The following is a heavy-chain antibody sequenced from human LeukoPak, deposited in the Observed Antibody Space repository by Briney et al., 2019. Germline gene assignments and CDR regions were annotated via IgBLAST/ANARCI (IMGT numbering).Heavy chain of an antibody. CDR1: GFTFGFTFRSFW. J-gene: IGHJ4*02. CDR3: APTLGAAVAGTPYFDY. V-gene: IGHV3-7*01. D-gene: IGHD6-19*01. Sequence: GGSLRLSCTASGFTFGFTFRSFWMSWVRQAPGKGLEWVANIKPDGSETYYVDSVKGRFTISRDNAKNSLYLQMNSLRAEDTAVYYCAPTLGAAVAGTPYFDYWGQGTLVTVSS. CDR2: IKPDGSET.